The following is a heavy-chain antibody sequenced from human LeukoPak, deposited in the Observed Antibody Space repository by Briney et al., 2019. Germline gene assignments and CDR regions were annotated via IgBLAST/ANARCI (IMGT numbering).Heavy chain of an antibody. V-gene: IGHV3-9*01. CDR2: ISWNGRTK. J-gene: IGHJ4*02. CDR3: ARDPYGDTADY. D-gene: IGHD4-17*01. Sequence: PGRSLRLSCAASGSTFDDFAMHWVRQAPGKGLEWVSGISWNGRTKIYADSVKGRFTISRDNAKKSLYLQMNSLRAEDTAVYYCARDPYGDTADYWGQGTLVTVSS. CDR1: GSTFDDFA.